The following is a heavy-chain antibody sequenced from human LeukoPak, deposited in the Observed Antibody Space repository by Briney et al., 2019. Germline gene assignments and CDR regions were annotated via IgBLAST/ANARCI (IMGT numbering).Heavy chain of an antibody. D-gene: IGHD3-22*01. CDR1: GFTPRNFW. Sequence: GRSLRLSCAASGFTPRNFWVHWVRQAPGNGLVWFSRINSDGRSTSYADSVKGRFTISRDNAKNTLYLQMNGLRAEDTAVYYCARGYYDSSGYYLIDYWGQGTLVTVSS. CDR3: ARGYYDSSGYYLIDY. V-gene: IGHV3-74*01. J-gene: IGHJ4*02. CDR2: INSDGRST.